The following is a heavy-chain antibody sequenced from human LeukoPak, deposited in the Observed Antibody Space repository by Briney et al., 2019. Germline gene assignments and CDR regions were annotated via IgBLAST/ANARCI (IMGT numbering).Heavy chain of an antibody. Sequence: GGSLRLSCAASGLTFRSDPMNWVRQAPGKGLEWVSYISSSSGTIYYADSVKGRFTISRDNAKNSLYLKMNSLRDEDTAVYYCAREGRAANFDYWGQGTLVTVSS. CDR2: ISSSSGTI. CDR1: GLTFRSDP. CDR3: AREGRAANFDY. V-gene: IGHV3-48*02. D-gene: IGHD6-13*01. J-gene: IGHJ4*02.